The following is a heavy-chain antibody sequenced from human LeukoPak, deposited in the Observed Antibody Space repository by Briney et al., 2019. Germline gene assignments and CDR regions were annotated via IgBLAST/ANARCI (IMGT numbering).Heavy chain of an antibody. CDR2: ISWNSGSI. V-gene: IGHV3-9*01. D-gene: IGHD5-12*01. Sequence: GGSLRLSCAASGFTFSSYAMSWVRQAPGKGLEWVSGISWNSGSIGYADSVKGRFTISRDNAKNSLYLQMNSLRAEDTALYYCAKVGRGSGYVGWGQGTLVTVSS. J-gene: IGHJ4*02. CDR3: AKVGRGSGYVG. CDR1: GFTFSSYA.